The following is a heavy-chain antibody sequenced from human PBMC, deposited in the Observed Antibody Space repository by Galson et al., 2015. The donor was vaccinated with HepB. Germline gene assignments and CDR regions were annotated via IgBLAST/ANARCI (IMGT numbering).Heavy chain of an antibody. CDR3: AQEDWDVTGGSAVF. Sequence: CAASGFTFSIYAMNWVRQAPGKGLEWVARISFAGKADVYADSVKGRFTISRDNSRDTLYLQMNSLTVEDTAVYYCAQEDWDVTGGSAVFWGQGTLVTVSS. J-gene: IGHJ4*02. D-gene: IGHD2-8*02. CDR2: ISFAGKAD. V-gene: IGHV3-30*18. CDR1: GFTFSIYA.